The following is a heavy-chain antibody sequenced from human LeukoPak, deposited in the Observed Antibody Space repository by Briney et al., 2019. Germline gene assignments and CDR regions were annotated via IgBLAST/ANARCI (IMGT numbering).Heavy chain of an antibody. D-gene: IGHD6-13*01. Sequence: GGSLRLSCAASGFTVSSNYMSWVRQAPGKGLECVSVIYSGGSTYYADSVKGRFTISRDNSKNTLYLQMNSLRAEDTAVYYCAMYSRRYYYFDYWGQGTLVTVSS. CDR3: AMYSRRYYYFDY. CDR1: GFTVSSNY. J-gene: IGHJ4*02. CDR2: IYSGGST. V-gene: IGHV3-66*01.